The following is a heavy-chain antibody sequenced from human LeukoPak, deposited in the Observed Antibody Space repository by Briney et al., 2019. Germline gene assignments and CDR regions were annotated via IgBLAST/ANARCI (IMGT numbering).Heavy chain of an antibody. V-gene: IGHV4-59*13. CDR3: GRRIAADGLFDY. D-gene: IGHD6-13*01. CDR2: IYYSGST. CDR1: GGSISSYD. Sequence: SETLSLTCTVPGGSISSYDWGWIRQPPGKGLGGLGYIYYSGSTHYNPSLTSRVTISVATSKNQSSLKLGSVTAAGTAVYFLGRRIAADGLFDYWGQGTLVTASS. J-gene: IGHJ4*02.